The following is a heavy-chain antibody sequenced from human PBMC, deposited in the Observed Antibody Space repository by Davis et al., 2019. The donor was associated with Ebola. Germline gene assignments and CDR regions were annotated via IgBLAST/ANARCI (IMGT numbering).Heavy chain of an antibody. CDR3: VKGLRLLDQ. Sequence: PGGSLRLSCAASGFTFSTYSMNWVRQAPGKGLEWVSSISSSTSYIYYADSVKGRFTISRDDSKSALFLQMNNLRVEDTAVYYCVKGLRLLDQWGQGTPVTVSS. V-gene: IGHV3-21*04. CDR2: ISSSTSYI. CDR1: GFTFSTYS. J-gene: IGHJ4*02.